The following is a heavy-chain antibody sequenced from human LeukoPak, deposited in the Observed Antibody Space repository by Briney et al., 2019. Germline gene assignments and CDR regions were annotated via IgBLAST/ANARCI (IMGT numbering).Heavy chain of an antibody. CDR2: ISSSSTYI. J-gene: IGHJ3*02. D-gene: IGHD5-18*01. Sequence: GGSLRLSCAASGFTFSSHSMNWVRQAPGKGLEWVSSISSSSTYIYYADSVKGRFTISRDNAKNSLYLQMNSLRAEDTAVYYCARVFVDTAIVRAFDIWGQGTMVTVSS. V-gene: IGHV3-21*01. CDR3: ARVFVDTAIVRAFDI. CDR1: GFTFSSHS.